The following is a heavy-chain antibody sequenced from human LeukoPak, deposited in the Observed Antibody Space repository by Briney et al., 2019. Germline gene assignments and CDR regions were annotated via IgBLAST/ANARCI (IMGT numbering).Heavy chain of an antibody. D-gene: IGHD6-13*01. V-gene: IGHV1-8*01. CDR3: ARAIQLGEGSSWYGNYYYGMDV. CDR2: MNPNSGNT. Sequence: ASVKVSCKASGYTFTSYDINWVRQATGQGLEWMGWMNPNSGNTGYAQKFQGRVTMTRNTSISTAYMELSSLRSEDTAVYYCARAIQLGEGSSWYGNYYYGMDVGGKGTTVTVSS. J-gene: IGHJ6*04. CDR1: GYTFTSYD.